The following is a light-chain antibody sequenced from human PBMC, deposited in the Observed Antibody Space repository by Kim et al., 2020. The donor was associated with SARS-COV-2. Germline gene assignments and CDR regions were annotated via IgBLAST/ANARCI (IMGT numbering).Light chain of an antibody. CDR1: SSDVGGYNY. J-gene: IGLJ1*01. CDR3: CSYAGNYPSKV. V-gene: IGLV2-11*01. Sequence: QSALTQPRSVSGSPGQSVTMSCTGTSSDVGGYNYVSWYQLRPGEAPKLIIYAVTKRPSGVPDRFSGSKSGNTASLTISGLQAEDEADYYCCSYAGNYPSKVFGTGTKVTV. CDR2: AVT.